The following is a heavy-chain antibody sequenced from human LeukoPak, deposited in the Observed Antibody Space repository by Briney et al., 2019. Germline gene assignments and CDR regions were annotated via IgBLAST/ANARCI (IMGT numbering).Heavy chain of an antibody. J-gene: IGHJ4*02. CDR3: ASNWGRYYFDY. V-gene: IGHV3-23*01. Sequence: GGSLRLSCAASGFTFSTYAMSWVRQAPGKGLEWVSAISGSGDSTYYADSVKGRFTISRDTSKKTVYLQMKSLRAEDTAVYYCASNWGRYYFDYWGQGTLVTLSS. D-gene: IGHD7-27*01. CDR2: ISGSGDST. CDR1: GFTFSTYA.